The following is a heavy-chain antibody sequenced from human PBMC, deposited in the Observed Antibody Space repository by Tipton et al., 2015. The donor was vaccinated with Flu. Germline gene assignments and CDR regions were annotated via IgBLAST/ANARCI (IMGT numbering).Heavy chain of an antibody. Sequence: LRLSCTVSGGSISSYYWTWIRQTPGKGLEWMGYVYYTGTTTYNPSLKSRVTMALDTSNKQSSLTLNSVTAADTAVYFCASYLYYYGSAFDYWGRGTLVAVSA. D-gene: IGHD3-10*01. CDR3: ASYLYYYGSAFDY. J-gene: IGHJ4*02. CDR1: GGSISSYY. CDR2: VYYTGTT. V-gene: IGHV4-59*12.